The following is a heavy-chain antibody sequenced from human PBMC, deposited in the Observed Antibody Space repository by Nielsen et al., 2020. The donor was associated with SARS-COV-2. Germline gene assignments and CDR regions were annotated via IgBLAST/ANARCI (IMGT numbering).Heavy chain of an antibody. J-gene: IGHJ1*01. D-gene: IGHD3-22*01. V-gene: IGHV4-38-2*02. CDR3: ARVERVTMIVVVMQGYFQH. Sequence: VRQSPGKGLEWIGSIYHSGSTYYNPSLKSRVTISVDTSKNQFSLKLSSVTAADTAVYYCARVERVTMIVVVMQGYFQHWGQGTLVTVSS. CDR2: IYHSGST.